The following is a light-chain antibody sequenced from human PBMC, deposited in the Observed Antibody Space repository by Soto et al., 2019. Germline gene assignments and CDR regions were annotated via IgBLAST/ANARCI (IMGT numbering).Light chain of an antibody. V-gene: IGKV3-20*01. J-gene: IGKJ1*01. Sequence: PGDRATLSCRASQSVNSNYLAWYQRKPGQAPRLLIYGASNRATDIPYRFSASGSGTDFTLTITRLEAEVFAVYYCQQYDSTRPTFCQGTKVEVK. CDR2: GAS. CDR3: QQYDSTRPT. CDR1: QSVNSNY.